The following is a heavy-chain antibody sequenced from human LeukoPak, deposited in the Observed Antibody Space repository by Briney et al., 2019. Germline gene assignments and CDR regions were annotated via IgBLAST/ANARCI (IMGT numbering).Heavy chain of an antibody. CDR3: ARDVPYYYDSSGYHFDY. CDR1: GFTFSSYW. V-gene: IGHV3-7*01. D-gene: IGHD3-22*01. Sequence: PGGSLRLSCAASGFTFSSYWMSWVRQAPGKGLEWVANIKQDGSEKYYVDSVKGRFTISRDNAKNSLYLQMNSLRAEDTAVYYCARDVPYYYDSSGYHFDYWGQGTLVTVSS. J-gene: IGHJ4*02. CDR2: IKQDGSEK.